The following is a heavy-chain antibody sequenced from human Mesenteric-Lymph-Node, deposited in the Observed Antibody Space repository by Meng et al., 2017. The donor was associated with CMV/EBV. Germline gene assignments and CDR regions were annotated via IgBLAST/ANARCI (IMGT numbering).Heavy chain of an antibody. CDR3: ARGPGLPGYYYYGMDV. D-gene: IGHD2-15*01. CDR1: GGSVNVVSYY. CDR2: VYHSGSI. J-gene: IGHJ6*02. Sequence: SETLSLTCTVSGGSVNVVSYYWTWIRQPPGKGLEWIGYVYHSGSINYNPSLESRLTMSLDTSKNQFSLQLTSATAADTAVYYCARGPGLPGYYYYGMDVWGQGTTVTVSS. V-gene: IGHV4-61*01.